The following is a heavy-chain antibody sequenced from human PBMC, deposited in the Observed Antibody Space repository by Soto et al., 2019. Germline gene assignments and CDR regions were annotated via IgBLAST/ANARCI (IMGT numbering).Heavy chain of an antibody. Sequence: SETLSLTCAVYGGSFSGYYWSWIRQPPGKGLEWIGEINHSGSTNYNPSLKSRVTISVDTSKNQFSLKLSSVTAADTAVYYCARGWSGTLRAFDIWGQGTMVTVSS. CDR1: GGSFSGYY. CDR2: INHSGST. V-gene: IGHV4-34*01. D-gene: IGHD2-15*01. CDR3: ARGWSGTLRAFDI. J-gene: IGHJ3*02.